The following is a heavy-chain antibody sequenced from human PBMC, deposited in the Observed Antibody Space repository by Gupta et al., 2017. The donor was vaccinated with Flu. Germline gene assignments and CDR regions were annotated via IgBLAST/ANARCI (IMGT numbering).Heavy chain of an antibody. J-gene: IGHJ4*02. CDR1: GFSLRDSH. Sequence: EVHLVESGGGLVQPGGSLRLTCVISGFSLRDSHMNWIRQVPGKGPEWISYIGSGGNTDYADSVRGRFTISRDNARDSVFLQMNSLRDEDTALYYCARDLDWAFIFWGQGVLVTVSS. V-gene: IGHV3-48*02. CDR2: IGSGGNT. D-gene: IGHD2-21*01. CDR3: ARDLDWAFIF.